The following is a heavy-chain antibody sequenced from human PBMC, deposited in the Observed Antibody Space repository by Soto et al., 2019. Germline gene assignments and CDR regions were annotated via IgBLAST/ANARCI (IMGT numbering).Heavy chain of an antibody. V-gene: IGHV3-66*01. Sequence: GGSLRLSCAASGFTVSSNYMSWVRQAPGKGLEWVSVIYSGGSTYYADSVKGRFTISRDNSKNTLYLQMNSLRAEDTAVYYCARSSLGYCSGGSCYRTVYYYYMDVWGKGTTVTV. J-gene: IGHJ6*03. CDR2: IYSGGST. D-gene: IGHD2-15*01. CDR3: ARSSLGYCSGGSCYRTVYYYYMDV. CDR1: GFTVSSNY.